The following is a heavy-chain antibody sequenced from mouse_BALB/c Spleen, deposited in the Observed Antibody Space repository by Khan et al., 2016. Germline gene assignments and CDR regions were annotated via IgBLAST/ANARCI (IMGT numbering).Heavy chain of an antibody. V-gene: IGHV9-4*02. CDR2: INTHSGVP. Sequence: QIQLVQSGPELKKPGETVRISCKASGYTFTTAGMQWVQKMPGKGLKWIGWINTHSGVPKYAEDFKGRFAFSLETSASTAYLQISNLKKEDTATYFCARGSPYRFFDYWGQGTTLTVSS. D-gene: IGHD2-14*01. CDR3: ARGSPYRFFDY. J-gene: IGHJ2*01. CDR1: GYTFTTAG.